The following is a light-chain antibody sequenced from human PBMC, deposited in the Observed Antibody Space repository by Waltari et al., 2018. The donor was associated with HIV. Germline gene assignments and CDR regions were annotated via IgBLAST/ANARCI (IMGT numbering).Light chain of an antibody. V-gene: IGLV2-23*02. Sequence: QSALTQPASVSGSPGQSITISCTGTFNDVGGYNFVSWYQQHPGKAPKFIIYEVTKRPSAISSRFSGSKSCKTASLTISGLQSEDEAEYYCFSYAGSTTWVFGGGTKVTVL. J-gene: IGLJ3*02. CDR3: FSYAGSTTWV. CDR2: EVT. CDR1: FNDVGGYNF.